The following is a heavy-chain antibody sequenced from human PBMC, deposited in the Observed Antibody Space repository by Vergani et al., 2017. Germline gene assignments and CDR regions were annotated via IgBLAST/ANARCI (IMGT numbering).Heavy chain of an antibody. D-gene: IGHD5-18*01. V-gene: IGHV4-39*01. Sequence: QLQLQESGPGLVKPSETLSLTCTVSGGSISSSSYYWGWIRQPPGKGLEWSGSIYYSGGAYYNPTLKSRVPISVDTSKNQFSLKLGSVTAADPAVYYWARQGGYSYGFNVDYWGEGTLVTVSS. CDR1: GGSISSSSYY. CDR2: IYYSGGA. J-gene: IGHJ4*02. CDR3: ARQGGYSYGFNVDY.